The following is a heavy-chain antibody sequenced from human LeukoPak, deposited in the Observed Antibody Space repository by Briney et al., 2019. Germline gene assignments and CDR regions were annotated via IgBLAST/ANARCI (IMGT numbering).Heavy chain of an antibody. Sequence: GGSLRLSCAASGFTFSSYWMHWVRQAPGKGLAWVSRINSDGSSTSYADSVKGRFTISRDNAKNTLYLQMDSLRAEDTAVYYCARALFGVFDYWGQGTPVSVSS. J-gene: IGHJ4*02. CDR2: INSDGSST. V-gene: IGHV3-74*01. CDR3: ARALFGVFDY. D-gene: IGHD3-10*01. CDR1: GFTFSSYW.